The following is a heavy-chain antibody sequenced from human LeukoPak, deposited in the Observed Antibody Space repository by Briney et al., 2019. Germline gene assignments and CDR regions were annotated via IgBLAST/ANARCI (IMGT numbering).Heavy chain of an antibody. CDR1: GFTFSSYA. CDR2: ISGSGGST. J-gene: IGHJ4*02. D-gene: IGHD3-22*01. V-gene: IGHV3-23*01. CDR3: ATHRCTNYYDSSGYCEHDY. Sequence: GGSLRLSCAASGFTFSSYAMSWVRQAPGKGLEWVSAISGSGGSTYYADSVKGRFTISRDNSKNTLYLQMNSLRAEDTAVYYCATHRCTNYYDSSGYCEHDYWGQGTLVTVSS.